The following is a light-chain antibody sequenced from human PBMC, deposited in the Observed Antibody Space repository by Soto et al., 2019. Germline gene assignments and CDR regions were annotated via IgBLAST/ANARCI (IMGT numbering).Light chain of an antibody. Sequence: IVLTQSPGTLSLSPGERATLSCRASQSVSNNYLAWYQQKPGQAPRLLIYGASSRATGLPARFSGSGSGTDFTLTISRLEPEDFAVYYCQQYGSSPYTFGQGTKLEIK. J-gene: IGKJ2*01. CDR2: GAS. CDR1: QSVSNNY. CDR3: QQYGSSPYT. V-gene: IGKV3-20*01.